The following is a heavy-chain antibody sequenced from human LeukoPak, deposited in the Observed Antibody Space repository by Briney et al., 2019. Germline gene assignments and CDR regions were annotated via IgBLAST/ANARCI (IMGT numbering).Heavy chain of an antibody. CDR3: AGGSSSSPSC. J-gene: IGHJ4*02. CDR1: GGSIGSSSYY. CDR2: IYYSGST. V-gene: IGHV4-39*07. Sequence: KPSETLSLTCTVSGGSIGSSSYYWGWIRQPPGKGLEWIGSIYYSGSTYYNPSLKSRVTISVDTSKNQFSLKLSSVTVADTAVYYCAGGSSSSPSCWGQGTLVTVSS. D-gene: IGHD6-13*01.